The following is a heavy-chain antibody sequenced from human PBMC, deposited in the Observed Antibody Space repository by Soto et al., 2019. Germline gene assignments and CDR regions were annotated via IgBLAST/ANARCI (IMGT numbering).Heavy chain of an antibody. D-gene: IGHD4-17*01. CDR3: ARTVTTGQFFDF. CDR1: GGSISRTGYS. J-gene: IGHJ4*02. V-gene: IGHV4-30-2*01. CDR2: IYHSRST. Sequence: QLHLQESGSGLVKPSQPLSLTCAVSGGSISRTGYSWSWIRQPPRQGLEWFGYIYHSRSTYYNPPLNRRVSISVARSNTRFALILSSVTAADTAVYYCARTVTTGQFFDFWGQGTLVTVSS.